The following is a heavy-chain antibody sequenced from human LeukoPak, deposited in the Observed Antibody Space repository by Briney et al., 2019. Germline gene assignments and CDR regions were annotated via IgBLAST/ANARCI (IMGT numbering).Heavy chain of an antibody. CDR3: ARPIVATNLDY. CDR2: IKQDGSEK. CDR1: GFTFSGNS. Sequence: GGSLRLSCVGSGFTFSGNSMNWVRQAPGKGLEWVANIKQDGSEKYYVDSVKGRFTISRDNAKNSLYLQMNSLRAEDTAVYYCARPIVATNLDYWGQGTLVTVSS. J-gene: IGHJ4*02. D-gene: IGHD5-12*01. V-gene: IGHV3-7*05.